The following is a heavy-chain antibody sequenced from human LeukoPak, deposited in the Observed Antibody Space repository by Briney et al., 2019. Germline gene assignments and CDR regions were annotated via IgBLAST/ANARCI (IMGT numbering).Heavy chain of an antibody. D-gene: IGHD2-2*01. CDR3: ARNTRYCSSTSCYGVWFDP. J-gene: IGHJ5*02. CDR2: IKQDGSEK. CDR1: GGSITNTTW. V-gene: IGHV3-7*01. Sequence: ETLSLTCAVSGGSITNTTWWSWVRQPPGTGLEWVANIKQDGSEKYYVDSVKGRFTISRDNAKNSLYLQMNSLRAEDTAVYYCARNTRYCSSTSCYGVWFDPWGQGTLVTVSS.